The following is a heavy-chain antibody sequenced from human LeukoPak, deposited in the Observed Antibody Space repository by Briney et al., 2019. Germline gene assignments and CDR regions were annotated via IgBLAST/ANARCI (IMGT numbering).Heavy chain of an antibody. CDR1: GFTFSSYS. J-gene: IGHJ4*02. CDR3: ARVEDSRGWYWIGY. V-gene: IGHV3-7*01. Sequence: QTGGSLTLSCAASGFTFSSYSTNWVRQAPGKGLEWVASIKQDGSEKYYVDAVQGRFTISRDNAKNSLYLQMNGLRAEDTAVYFCARVEDSRGWYWIGYWGQGTLVTVSS. CDR2: IKQDGSEK. D-gene: IGHD6-19*01.